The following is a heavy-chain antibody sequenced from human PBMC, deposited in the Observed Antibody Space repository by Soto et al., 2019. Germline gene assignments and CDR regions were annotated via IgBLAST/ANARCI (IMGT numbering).Heavy chain of an antibody. CDR2: IGRRGSAT. D-gene: IGHD4-17*01. V-gene: IGHV3-48*03. CDR3: ARVDDDFLTDALDM. Sequence: EAQLVESGGGLVQPGGSLRLSCAAFEFSLSTYEMAWVRQAPGKGREWVSHIGRRGSATYYADSVKSRFSISSDNAKNPVTLQMNSLRADDTAVYLGARVDDDFLTDALDMWGQGTMFSVSS. CDR1: EFSLSTYE. J-gene: IGHJ3*02.